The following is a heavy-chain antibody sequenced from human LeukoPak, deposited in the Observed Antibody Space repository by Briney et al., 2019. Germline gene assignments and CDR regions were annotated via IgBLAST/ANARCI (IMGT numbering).Heavy chain of an antibody. V-gene: IGHV1-24*01. Sequence: ASVKVSCKVSGYTLTELSMHWVRQAPGKGLEWMGGFDPEDGETIYAQKFQGGVTMTEDTSTDTAYMELRSLRSDDTAVYYCARVGHYSSWDFDYWGQGTLVTVSS. J-gene: IGHJ4*02. D-gene: IGHD3-10*01. CDR3: ARVGHYSSWDFDY. CDR2: FDPEDGET. CDR1: GYTLTELS.